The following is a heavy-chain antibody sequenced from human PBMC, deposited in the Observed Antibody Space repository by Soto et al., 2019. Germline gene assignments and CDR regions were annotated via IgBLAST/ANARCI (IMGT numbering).Heavy chain of an antibody. V-gene: IGHV1-3*01. J-gene: IGHJ5*02. Sequence: ASVKVSCKASGYTFTSYAMHWVRQAPGQRLEWMGWIHPGNGNTRYSPKFQGRLTITRDTSASTAYMELSNLRSEDTAVYYCAREETYDSSGYYYGAGWFDPWGQGTLVIVYS. CDR1: GYTFTSYA. CDR3: AREETYDSSGYYYGAGWFDP. CDR2: IHPGNGNT. D-gene: IGHD3-22*01.